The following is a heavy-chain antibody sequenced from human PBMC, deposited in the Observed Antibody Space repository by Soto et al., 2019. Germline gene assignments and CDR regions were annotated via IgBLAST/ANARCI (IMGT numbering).Heavy chain of an antibody. D-gene: IGHD3-22*01. CDR1: GGSISSSSYY. V-gene: IGHV4-39*01. J-gene: IGHJ4*02. CDR2: IYYSGST. CDR3: ARVIGYGIVVVISYFDY. Sequence: SETLSLTCTVSGGSISSSSYYWGWIRQPPGKGLEWIGSIYYSGSTYYNPSLKSRVTISVDTSKNQFSLKLSSVTAADTAVYYCARVIGYGIVVVISYFDYWGQGTLVTVSS.